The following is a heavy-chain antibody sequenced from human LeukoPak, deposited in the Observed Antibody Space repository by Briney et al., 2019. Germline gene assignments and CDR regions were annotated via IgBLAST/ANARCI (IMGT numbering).Heavy chain of an antibody. CDR1: GYTFPKSW. J-gene: IGHJ4*02. Sequence: GESLKISCKASGYTFPKSWIGWVRQRPGKGLEWMAIIYPDDSRIKYSPSFQGQVTISADRSINTAYLQWSSLRASDTAMYYCARPDYFASHDWGQGTLVTVSS. CDR3: ARPDYFASHD. CDR2: IYPDDSRI. D-gene: IGHD2/OR15-2a*01. V-gene: IGHV5-51*01.